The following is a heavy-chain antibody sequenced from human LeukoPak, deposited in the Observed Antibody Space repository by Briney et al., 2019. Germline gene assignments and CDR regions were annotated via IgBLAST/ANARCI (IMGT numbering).Heavy chain of an antibody. Sequence: SETLSLTCTVSGGSISSYYWSWIRQPPGKGLEWIGYIYYSGSTNYNPSLKSRVTISVDTSKNQFSLKLSSVTAADTAVYYCARLSREDTAMVAPYFDYWGQGTLVTVSS. V-gene: IGHV4-59*08. CDR3: ARLSREDTAMVAPYFDY. D-gene: IGHD5-18*01. CDR2: IYYSGST. J-gene: IGHJ4*02. CDR1: GGSISSYY.